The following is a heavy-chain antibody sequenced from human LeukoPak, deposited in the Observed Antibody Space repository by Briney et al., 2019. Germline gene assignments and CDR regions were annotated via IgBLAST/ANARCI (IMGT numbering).Heavy chain of an antibody. Sequence: PGGSLRLSCAASGFTFSSYGMHWVRQAPGKGLEWVAVIWYDGSNKYYADSVKGRFIISRDNSKNTLYLQMNSLRAEDTAVYYCARDRRYYDSSGYLDYWGQGTLVTVSS. D-gene: IGHD3-22*01. CDR3: ARDRRYYDSSGYLDY. J-gene: IGHJ4*02. V-gene: IGHV3-33*01. CDR2: IWYDGSNK. CDR1: GFTFSSYG.